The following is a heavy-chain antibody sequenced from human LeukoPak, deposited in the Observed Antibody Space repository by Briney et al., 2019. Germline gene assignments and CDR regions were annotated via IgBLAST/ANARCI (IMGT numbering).Heavy chain of an antibody. CDR3: ARPSYSSGWYWFDP. CDR2: IYPGDSGT. D-gene: IGHD6-19*01. J-gene: IGHJ5*02. CDR1: GYNFSNNW. V-gene: IGHV5-51*01. Sequence: GESLKISYQGSGYNFSNNWIGWVCQMPGKGLEWMGIIYPGDSGTRYSPSFKGQVTISADKSISTAYLQWDSLKASDTAMYYCARPSYSSGWYWFDPWGQGTLVTVSS.